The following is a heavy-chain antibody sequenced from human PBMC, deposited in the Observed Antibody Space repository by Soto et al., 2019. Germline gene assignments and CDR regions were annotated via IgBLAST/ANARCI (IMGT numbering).Heavy chain of an antibody. D-gene: IGHD3-9*01. V-gene: IGHV5-51*01. CDR2: IYPGDSDA. CDR1: GYKFRSYW. Sequence: GESLKISCGASGYKFRSYWIGWVRQMPGKGPEWMGFIYPGDSDARYSPSFQGQVTISADKSINTVYLQWSSLKASDTAMYYCARRPDYNILTGYLYYFDYWGQGTLVTVSS. J-gene: IGHJ4*02. CDR3: ARRPDYNILTGYLYYFDY.